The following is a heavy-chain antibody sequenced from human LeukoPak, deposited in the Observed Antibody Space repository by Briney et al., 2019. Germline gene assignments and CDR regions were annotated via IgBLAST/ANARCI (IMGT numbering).Heavy chain of an antibody. J-gene: IGHJ6*03. V-gene: IGHV4-4*07. CDR1: GGSIINYY. CDR2: IYITGST. Sequence: SETLSLTCTVSGGSIINYYWSWIRQSAGTGLEWVGRIYITGSTNYNPSLQSRLSMSVDTSKNQFSLRLTSVSAADTAVYYCARLKYYDSTGYSPGYYMDVWGKEITVTVSS. CDR3: ARLKYYDSTGYSPGYYMDV. D-gene: IGHD3-22*01.